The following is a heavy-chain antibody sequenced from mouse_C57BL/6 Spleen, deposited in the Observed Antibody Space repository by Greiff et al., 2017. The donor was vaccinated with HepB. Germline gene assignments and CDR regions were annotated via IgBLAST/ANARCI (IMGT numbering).Heavy chain of an antibody. CDR2: IDPETGGT. CDR3: TRRPTMVQRFDD. J-gene: IGHJ2*01. CDR1: GYTFTDYE. D-gene: IGHD2-9*01. V-gene: IGHV1-15*01. Sequence: VQLQQSGAELVRPGASVTLSCKASGYTFTDYEMHWVKQTPVHGLEWIGAIDPETGGTAYNQKFKGKAILTADKSSSTAYMELRSLTSEDSAVYYCTRRPTMVQRFDDWGQGTTLTVSS.